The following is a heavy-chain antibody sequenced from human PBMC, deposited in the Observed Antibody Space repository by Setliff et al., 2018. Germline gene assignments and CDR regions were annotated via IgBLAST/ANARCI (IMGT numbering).Heavy chain of an antibody. J-gene: IGHJ4*02. CDR3: ARYRFGKDFDY. D-gene: IGHD3-16*02. CDR1: GGSICSGDYY. Sequence: SETLSLTCTVSGGSICSGDYYWSWIRQPPGKGLEWITYIYYSGSSYYNPSLQSRVTRSVDTSKNQFSLKLSSVTAADTAVYYCARYRFGKDFDYWGQGTLVTVSS. V-gene: IGHV4-30-4*08. CDR2: IYYSGSS.